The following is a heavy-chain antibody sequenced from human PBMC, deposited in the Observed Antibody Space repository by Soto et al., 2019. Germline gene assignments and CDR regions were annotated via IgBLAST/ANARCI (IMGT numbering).Heavy chain of an antibody. Sequence: QVQLVQSGAEVKKPGASVKVSCKASGYTFTSYYMHWVRQAPGQGLEWMGIINPSGGSTSYAQKFQGRVTMTRDTSTSTVYMELSSLRSEDTAVYSCARAGATVLIDYWGQGTLVTVSS. CDR3: ARAGATVLIDY. CDR1: GYTFTSYY. D-gene: IGHD1-26*01. J-gene: IGHJ4*02. V-gene: IGHV1-46*01. CDR2: INPSGGST.